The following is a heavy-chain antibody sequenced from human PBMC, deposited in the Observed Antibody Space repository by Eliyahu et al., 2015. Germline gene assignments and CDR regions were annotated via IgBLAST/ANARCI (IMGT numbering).Heavy chain of an antibody. Sequence: QVTLRESGPALVKPTQTLTLTCTFSGFSLSTSGMCVSWIRQPPGKALEWLALIDWDDDKYYSTSLKTRLTISKDTSKNQVVLTMTNMDPVDTATYYCARGYDSSGYKGSYYFDYWGQGTLVTVSS. D-gene: IGHD3-22*01. CDR3: ARGYDSSGYKGSYYFDY. J-gene: IGHJ4*02. V-gene: IGHV2-70*01. CDR1: GFSLSTSGMC. CDR2: IDWDDDK.